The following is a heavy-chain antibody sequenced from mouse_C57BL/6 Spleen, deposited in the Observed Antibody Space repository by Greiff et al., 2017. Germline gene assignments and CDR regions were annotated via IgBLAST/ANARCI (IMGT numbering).Heavy chain of an antibody. CDR3: ARGLYQEGLFDY. CDR2: IYPRDGST. Sequence: VQLQESDAELVKPGASVKISCKVSGYTFTDHTIHWMKQRPEQGLEWIGNIYPRDGSTKYNEKFKGKATLTADKSSSTAYMQLNSLTSEDSAVYFCARGLYQEGLFDYWGQGTTLTVSS. D-gene: IGHD2-1*01. CDR1: GYTFTDHT. J-gene: IGHJ2*01. V-gene: IGHV1-78*01.